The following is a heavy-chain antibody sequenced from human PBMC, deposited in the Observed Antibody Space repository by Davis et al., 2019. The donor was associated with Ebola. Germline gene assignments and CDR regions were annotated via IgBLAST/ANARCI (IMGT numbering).Heavy chain of an antibody. J-gene: IGHJ6*02. CDR1: GYTFTSYY. V-gene: IGHV1-46*01. Sequence: AASVKVSCKASGYTFTSYYMHWVRQAPGQGLEWMGIINPSGGSTSYAQKFQGRVTMTRDTSTNTVYMELSSLRSEDTAVYYCASRGGYDFWSGYHIAPYGMDVWGQGTTVTVSS. D-gene: IGHD3-3*01. CDR3: ASRGGYDFWSGYHIAPYGMDV. CDR2: INPSGGST.